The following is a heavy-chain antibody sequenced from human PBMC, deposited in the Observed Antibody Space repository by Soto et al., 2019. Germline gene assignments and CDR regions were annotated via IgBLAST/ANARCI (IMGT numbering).Heavy chain of an antibody. V-gene: IGHV1-69*01. CDR1: VGTFGSHG. J-gene: IGHJ4*02. CDR3: ASGAMAKFDF. Sequence: VQLVQSGAEVKKPESSVKVSCKASVGTFGSHGVAWVRQAPGQGLEWMGGLIAMLGTPTYAKKVQGRATITAYESLTSSYLDLRSLRSADSAVYFCASGAMAKFDFWGQGTVVTVSS. D-gene: IGHD5-18*01. CDR2: LIAMLGTP.